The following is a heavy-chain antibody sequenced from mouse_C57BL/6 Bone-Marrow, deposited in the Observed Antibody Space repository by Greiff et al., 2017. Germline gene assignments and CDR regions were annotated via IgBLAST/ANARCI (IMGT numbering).Heavy chain of an antibody. D-gene: IGHD2-1*01. CDR3: ASIYYGNPFAY. V-gene: IGHV2-2*01. CDR1: GFSLTSYG. CDR2: IWSGGST. Sequence: VKLVESGPGLVQPSQSLSITCTVSGFSLTSYGVHWVRQSPGKGLEWLGVIWSGGSTDYNAAFISRLSISKDNSKSQVFFKMNSLQVDDTAIYYCASIYYGNPFAYWGQGTLVTVSA. J-gene: IGHJ3*01.